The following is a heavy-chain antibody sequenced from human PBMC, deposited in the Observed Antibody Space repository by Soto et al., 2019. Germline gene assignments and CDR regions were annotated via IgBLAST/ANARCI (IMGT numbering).Heavy chain of an antibody. V-gene: IGHV5-51*07. CDR1: RYEFSTYY. D-gene: IGHD6-6*01. CDR2: IHPRDSDT. Sequence: DSQKISCKGCRYEFSTYYNGCLHQMPGKGLEWLGLIHPRDSDTRYSPYFQGQVTISVDQSINPAYLQLSTLKASDTATYYCARDGRDSSYRCDSDVWGQGTKVTVSS. J-gene: IGHJ3*01. CDR3: ARDGRDSSYRCDSDV.